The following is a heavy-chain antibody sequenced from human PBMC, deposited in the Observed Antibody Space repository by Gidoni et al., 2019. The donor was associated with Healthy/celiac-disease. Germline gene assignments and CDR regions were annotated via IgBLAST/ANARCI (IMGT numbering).Heavy chain of an antibody. V-gene: IGHV3-73*02. CDR3: TRRAVAGYYGMDV. CDR2: IRSKANSYAT. Sequence: EVQLVESGGGLVQPGGSLKLSCAASGFTFSGSAMHWVRQASGKGLEWVGRIRSKANSYATAYAASVKGRFTISRDDSKNTAYLQMNSLKTEDTAVYYCTRRAVAGYYGMDVWGQGTTVTVSS. D-gene: IGHD6-19*01. J-gene: IGHJ6*02. CDR1: GFTFSGSA.